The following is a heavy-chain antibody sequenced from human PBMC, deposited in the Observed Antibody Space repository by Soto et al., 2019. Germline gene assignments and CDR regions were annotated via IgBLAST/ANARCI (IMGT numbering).Heavy chain of an antibody. CDR1: GYTFTSYG. CDR3: ARLGYCSSTSCQYYYYGMDV. J-gene: IGHJ6*02. D-gene: IGHD2-2*01. Sequence: QVQLVQSGAEVKKPGASVKVSCKASGYTFTSYGISWVRQAPGQGLEWMGWISAYNGNTNYAQKLQGRVTMTTDTSXXTXYXXLRSLRSDDTAVYYCARLGYCSSTSCQYYYYGMDVWGQGTTVTVSS. V-gene: IGHV1-18*01. CDR2: ISAYNGNT.